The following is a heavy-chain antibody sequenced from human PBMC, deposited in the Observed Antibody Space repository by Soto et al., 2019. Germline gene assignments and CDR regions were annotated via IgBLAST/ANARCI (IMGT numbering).Heavy chain of an antibody. J-gene: IGHJ5*02. V-gene: IGHV1-69*01. CDR2: IIPIFGTA. CDR3: ARHRYYYDSSGYYQNWFDP. Sequence: QVQLVQSGAEVKKPGSSVKVSCKASGGTFSSYAISWVRQAPGQALEWMGGIIPIFGTANYAQKFQGRVTITADESTSTAYMELSSLRSEDTAVYYCARHRYYYDSSGYYQNWFDPWGQGTLVTVSS. CDR1: GGTFSSYA. D-gene: IGHD3-22*01.